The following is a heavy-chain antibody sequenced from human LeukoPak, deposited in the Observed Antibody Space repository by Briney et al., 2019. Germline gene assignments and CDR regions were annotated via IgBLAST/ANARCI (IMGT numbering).Heavy chain of an antibody. CDR3: ARDYDSVWGSFPH. CDR1: GFTVSSNY. J-gene: IGHJ4*02. V-gene: IGHV3-53*01. D-gene: IGHD3-16*01. CDR2: IYTGGAT. Sequence: GGSLRLSCAASGFTVSSNYINWLRQAPGKGLEWVSVIYTGGATFYADSVKGRFTISRDNSKNAVYLQMNSLRAEDTAVYYCARDYDSVWGSFPHWGQGTLVTVSS.